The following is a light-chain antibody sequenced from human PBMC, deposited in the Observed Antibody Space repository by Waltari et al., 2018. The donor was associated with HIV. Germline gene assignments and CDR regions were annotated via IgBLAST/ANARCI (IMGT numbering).Light chain of an antibody. CDR2: SNN. CDR3: AAWHDSLNGSWV. J-gene: IGLJ3*02. Sequence: QSVLTQPPSASGTPGQRVTISCSGSSSKIGSNTVNWYQQLPGTAPKLLIYSNNQRPSGVPDRFPGSKSGTSASLAISGLQSEDEADYYCAAWHDSLNGSWVFGGGTKLTVL. CDR1: SSKIGSNT. V-gene: IGLV1-44*01.